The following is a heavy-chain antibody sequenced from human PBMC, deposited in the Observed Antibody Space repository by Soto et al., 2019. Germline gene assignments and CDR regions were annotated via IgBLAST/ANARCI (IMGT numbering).Heavy chain of an antibody. CDR1: GCSISRYY. Sequence: SETLSLACTVSGCSISRYYWSWIRQPPGKGLEWIGYIYYSGSTNYNPSLKSRVTISVDTSKNQFSLKLNSMTAADTAVYYCARHNYGSGSTYFDYWGQGTLVTVSS. D-gene: IGHD3-10*01. CDR2: IYYSGST. V-gene: IGHV4-59*08. CDR3: ARHNYGSGSTYFDY. J-gene: IGHJ4*02.